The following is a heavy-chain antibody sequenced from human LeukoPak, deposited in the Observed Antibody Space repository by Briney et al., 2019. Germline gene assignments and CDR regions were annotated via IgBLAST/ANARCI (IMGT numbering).Heavy chain of an antibody. V-gene: IGHV3-21*01. J-gene: IGHJ4*02. Sequence: PGGSLRLSCVVSGFTLSGHSINWVRQAPGKGLEWVSSISSSSSYIYYTDSVKGRFTISRDNAKNSLFLQMNSLSAEDTAVYYCARGRYNYGYIFDCRGQGTLVTVSS. D-gene: IGHD5-18*01. CDR1: GFTLSGHS. CDR2: ISSSSSYI. CDR3: ARGRYNYGYIFDC.